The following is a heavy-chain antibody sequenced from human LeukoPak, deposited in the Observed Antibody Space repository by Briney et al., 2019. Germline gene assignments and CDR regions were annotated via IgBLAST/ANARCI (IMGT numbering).Heavy chain of an antibody. J-gene: IGHJ4*02. V-gene: IGHV4-30-4*01. Sequence: SQTLSLTCTVSGGSISSGDYYWSWIRQPPGKGLEWIGDIYYSGSTYYNPSLKSRVTISVDTSKNQFSLKLSSVTAVDTVVYYCAGVGCRGFFRFFDYWGQGTLVTVSS. D-gene: IGHD3-10*01. CDR3: AGVGCRGFFRFFDY. CDR1: GGSISSGDYY. CDR2: IYYSGST.